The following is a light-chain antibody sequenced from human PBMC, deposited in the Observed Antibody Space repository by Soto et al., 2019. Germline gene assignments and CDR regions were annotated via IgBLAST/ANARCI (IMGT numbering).Light chain of an antibody. CDR3: QQYYSYPLT. V-gene: IGKV1-8*01. Sequence: AIRMTQSPSSLSASTGDRVTITCGASQGISSYLAWYQQKPGKAPKLLIYAASTLQSGVPSRFSGSGSGTDFTLTISCLQSEDFATYYCQQYYSYPLTFGGGTKVDI. J-gene: IGKJ4*01. CDR2: AAS. CDR1: QGISSY.